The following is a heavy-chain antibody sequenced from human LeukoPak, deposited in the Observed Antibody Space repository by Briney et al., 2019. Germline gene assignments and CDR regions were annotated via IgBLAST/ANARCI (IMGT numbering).Heavy chain of an antibody. CDR3: ARYPGYCSGGSCYSDY. CDR1: GGSFSGYY. D-gene: IGHD2-15*01. J-gene: IGHJ4*02. CDR2: INHSGST. V-gene: IGHV4-34*01. Sequence: SETLSLTCAVYGGSFSGYYWSWIRQPPGKGLEWIGEINHSGSTNYNPSLKSRVTISVDTSKNQFSLKLSSVTAADTALYYCARYPGYCSGGSCYSDYWGQGTLVTVSS.